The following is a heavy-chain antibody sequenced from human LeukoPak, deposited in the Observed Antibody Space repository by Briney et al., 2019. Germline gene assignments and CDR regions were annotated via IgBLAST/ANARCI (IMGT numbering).Heavy chain of an antibody. D-gene: IGHD6-6*01. CDR3: ARVDPDSSSTLEVFDY. Sequence: SETLSLTCTVSSGSISSYYWSWVRQAPGKGLEWIGEIAHDGTTNYNPSLRSRVAMSFDRANNQFSLSLTSVTAADTAVYYCARVDPDSSSTLEVFDYWGQGTLVTVSS. CDR2: IAHDGTT. V-gene: IGHV4-59*01. J-gene: IGHJ4*02. CDR1: SGSISSYY.